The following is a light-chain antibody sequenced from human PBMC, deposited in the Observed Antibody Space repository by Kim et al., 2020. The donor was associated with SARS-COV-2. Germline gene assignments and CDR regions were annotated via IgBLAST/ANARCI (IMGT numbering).Light chain of an antibody. CDR3: QAWDSSTAHVV. CDR1: KLGDKY. CDR2: KDS. J-gene: IGLJ2*01. Sequence: SYELTQPPSVSVSPGQTASITCSGDKLGDKYACWYQQKPGQSPVLVIYKDSKRPSGIPERFSGSNSGNTATLTISGTQAMDEADYYCQAWDSSTAHVVFGGGTQLTVL. V-gene: IGLV3-1*01.